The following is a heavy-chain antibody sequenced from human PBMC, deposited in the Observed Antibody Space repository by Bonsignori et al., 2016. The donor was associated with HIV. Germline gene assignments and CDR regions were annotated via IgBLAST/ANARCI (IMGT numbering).Heavy chain of an antibody. D-gene: IGHD3/OR15-3a*01. CDR3: IKDLRTHFYGMDV. CDR2: INWDGSDT. CDR1: GFTFDDYG. Sequence: EVQLVESGGSVVQPGGSLRLSCAASGFTFDDYGMHWVRQVPGKGLEWVSFINWDGSDTYYGDSVKGRFTISRDNRKSSLSLQMNSLRPEDNALYYCIKDLRTHFYGMDVWGRGTPVTVSS. J-gene: IGHJ6*02. V-gene: IGHV3-43D*04.